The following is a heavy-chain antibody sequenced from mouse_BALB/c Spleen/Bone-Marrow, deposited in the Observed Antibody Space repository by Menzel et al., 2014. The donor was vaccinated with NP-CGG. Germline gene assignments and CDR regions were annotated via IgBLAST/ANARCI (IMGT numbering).Heavy chain of an antibody. V-gene: IGHV1-54*01. CDR1: GYAFTDYL. Sequence: QVQLQQSGAELVRPGTSVKVSCKASGYAFTDYLMEWLKQRPGQGLEWIGVINPGSGSTNYNEKFKDKATLTADKSSSTAYMQLSSLTSGDSAVYFCARYDGYFDYWGQGTILTVSS. D-gene: IGHD2-3*01. CDR2: INPGSGST. J-gene: IGHJ2*01. CDR3: ARYDGYFDY.